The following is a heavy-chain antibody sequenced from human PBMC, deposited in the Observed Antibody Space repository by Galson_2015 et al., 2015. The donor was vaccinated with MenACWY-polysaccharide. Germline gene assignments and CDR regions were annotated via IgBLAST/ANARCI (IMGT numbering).Heavy chain of an antibody. D-gene: IGHD1-1*01. J-gene: IGHJ3*02. CDR1: GYSLSTFW. Sequence: QSGAEEKKPGESLKISCKGSGYSLSTFWIGWVRQMPGKGLEWMGIIYPGDSDTRYSPSFQGQVIISADKSTNTAYLQWSSLKASDTAMYYCTRHRAADGTIDAFEIWGQGTMVTVSS. CDR2: IYPGDSDT. V-gene: IGHV5-51*01. CDR3: TRHRAADGTIDAFEI.